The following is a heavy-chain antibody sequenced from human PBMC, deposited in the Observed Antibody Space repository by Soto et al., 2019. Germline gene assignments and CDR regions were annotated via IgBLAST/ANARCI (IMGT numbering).Heavy chain of an antibody. J-gene: IGHJ6*02. CDR2: ISYDEIDK. Sequence: GGSLRLSCAASGFTFTSHSMHWVRQTPGKGLEWVAAISYDEIDKKYSSSVKGRFTVSRDNGKNTLSLQMNGLRPEEMAVYYCAKDSGYQLPDNYFYYGLEVWGQGTTVNVSS. V-gene: IGHV3-30*18. CDR3: AKDSGYQLPDNYFYYGLEV. CDR1: GFTFTSHS. D-gene: IGHD2-2*01.